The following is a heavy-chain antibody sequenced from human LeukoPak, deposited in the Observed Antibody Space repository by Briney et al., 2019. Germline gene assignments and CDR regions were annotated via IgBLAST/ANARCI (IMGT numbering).Heavy chain of an antibody. J-gene: IGHJ6*03. V-gene: IGHV4-59*08. CDR2: IYYSGST. D-gene: IGHD5-18*01. CDR1: GGSISSYY. Sequence: SETLSLTCTVSGGSISSYYWSWIRQPPGKGLEWIGYIYYSGSTNYNPSLKSRVTTSVDTSKNQFSLKLSSVTAADTAVYYCARQMDTAMVTGHYYYYMDVWGKGTTVTVS. CDR3: ARQMDTAMVTGHYYYYMDV.